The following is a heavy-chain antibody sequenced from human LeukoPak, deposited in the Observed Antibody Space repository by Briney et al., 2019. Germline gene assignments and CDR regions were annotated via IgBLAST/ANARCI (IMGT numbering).Heavy chain of an antibody. J-gene: IGHJ4*02. CDR2: IYWNDDK. CDR1: GFSLSTSGVG. V-gene: IGHV2-5*01. CDR3: ARQSVARGMRRVFYFDY. Sequence: ESGPTLVKPTQTLTLTCTFSGFSLSTSGVGVGWIRQPPGKALEWLALIYWNDDKRYSPSLKSRLTITKDTSKNQVVLTMTNMDPVDTATYYCARQSVARGMRRVFYFDYWGQGTLVTVSS. D-gene: IGHD3-10*01.